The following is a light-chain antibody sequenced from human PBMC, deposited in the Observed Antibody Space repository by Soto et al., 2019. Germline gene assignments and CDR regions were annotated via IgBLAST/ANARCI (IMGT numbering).Light chain of an antibody. CDR2: GAS. J-gene: IGKJ5*01. V-gene: IGKV3-20*01. CDR3: QQYGSSPLT. CDR1: QSLRSGD. Sequence: LTRWRGDGSLSPGEGGTRSFGVSQSLRSGDLAWYQQIPGQAPRLLIYGASSRATGIPDRFSGSGSGTDFNLTISRLESEDFAVYYIQQYGSSPLTFGQGTRLEIK.